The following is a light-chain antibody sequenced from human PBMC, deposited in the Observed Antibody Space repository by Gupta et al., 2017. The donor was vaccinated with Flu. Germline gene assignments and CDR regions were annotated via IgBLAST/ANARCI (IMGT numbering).Light chain of an antibody. CDR2: GAS. J-gene: IGKJ2*01. V-gene: IGKV3-20*01. Sequence: EIVLTQSPGTLSLSPGERATLSCRASQSVSSSYLAWYQQKPGQAPRLLIYGASSRATGIPDRFSGSGSGTDFTLTISRLEPEDFAVYYCQQYALYIFGQGTKLEIK. CDR3: QQYALYI. CDR1: QSVSSSY.